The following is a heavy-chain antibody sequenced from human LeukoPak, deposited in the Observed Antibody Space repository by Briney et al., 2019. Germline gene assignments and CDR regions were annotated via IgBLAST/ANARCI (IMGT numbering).Heavy chain of an antibody. CDR3: ARHSSFRGNFHQ. Sequence: SETLSLTFAVYGASFSGYYWSWIRQPPGKGLEWIGEINPTGSTNYKPSLKRRVTISADTSKNQFSLKMTSVTAADTAEYYCARHSSFRGNFHQWGQGTLVTVSS. V-gene: IGHV4-34*01. D-gene: IGHD3-10*01. CDR1: GASFSGYY. CDR2: INPTGST. J-gene: IGHJ1*01.